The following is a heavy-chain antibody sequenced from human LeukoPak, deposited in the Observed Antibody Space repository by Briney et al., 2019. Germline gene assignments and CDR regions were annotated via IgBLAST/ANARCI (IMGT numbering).Heavy chain of an antibody. V-gene: IGHV3-21*01. CDR1: GLTLSRNC. D-gene: IGHD5-18*01. CDR2: ISSSSSYI. CDR3: ARDTLRATAIVPFDY. Sequence: PAESLRPSCELSGLTLSRNCMKWVRQAPRNGLEWVSSISSSSSYIYYADSVKGRFTISRDNAKTSLYLKMNSLRAEDTAVYYCARDTLRATAIVPFDYWGQGTLVTVSS. J-gene: IGHJ4*02.